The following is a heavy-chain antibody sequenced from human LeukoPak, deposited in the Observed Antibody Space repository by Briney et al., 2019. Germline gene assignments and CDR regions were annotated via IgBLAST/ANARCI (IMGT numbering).Heavy chain of an antibody. CDR3: ARGQGDAWSGYVLNV. J-gene: IGHJ6*03. D-gene: IGHD3-3*01. Sequence: SETLSLTCAVYGGSFSGHYWSWIRQPPGKGLEWIGEMDHSGSTNYNPSLKSRVTISVDTSKNQFSLNLSSVTAADTAVYYCARGQGDAWSGYVLNVWGKGTTVTVS. CDR1: GGSFSGHY. V-gene: IGHV4-34*01. CDR2: MDHSGST.